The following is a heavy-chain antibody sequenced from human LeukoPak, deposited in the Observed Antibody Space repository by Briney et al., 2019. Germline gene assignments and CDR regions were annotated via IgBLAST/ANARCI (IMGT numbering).Heavy chain of an antibody. J-gene: IGHJ3*02. CDR1: GCTLSSYS. Sequence: AGSLRLSCAASGCTLSSYSMNWVRKAQGKRLEWVAVISYDGINKYYADCLNGRFTISRDNSKNTLYVQMNSPRAEDTAVYYCARGKQGYSYGSDAFDIWGQGTMVSVSS. D-gene: IGHD5-18*01. CDR3: ARGKQGYSYGSDAFDI. V-gene: IGHV3-30*04. CDR2: ISYDGINK.